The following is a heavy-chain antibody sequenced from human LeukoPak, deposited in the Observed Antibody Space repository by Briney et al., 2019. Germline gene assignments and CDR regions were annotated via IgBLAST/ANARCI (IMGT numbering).Heavy chain of an antibody. CDR2: IYYSGST. J-gene: IGHJ2*01. V-gene: IGHV4-59*08. CDR1: SGSISSYY. CDR3: ARTYYDFWSGSRYWYFQL. D-gene: IGHD3-3*01. Sequence: SETLSLTCTVSSGSISSYYWSWVRQPSGKGLEWIGYIYYSGSTNYNPSLKSRVTMSVDTSKNQFSLKLSSVTAADTAVYYCARTYYDFWSGSRYWYFQLWGRGTLVTVSS.